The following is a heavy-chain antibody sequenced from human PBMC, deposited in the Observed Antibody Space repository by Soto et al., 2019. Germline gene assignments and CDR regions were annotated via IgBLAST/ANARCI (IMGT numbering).Heavy chain of an antibody. CDR1: GGSISSGEYY. V-gene: IGHV4-30-4*01. J-gene: IGHJ4*02. CDR3: ARERVYGSGSSLFDY. Sequence: ILSLTFTVSGGSISSGEYYWSWIRQPPGKGLEWIGYIYYSGSTYYNPSLKSRVTISVDTSKNQFSLKLSSVTAADTAVYYCARERVYGSGSSLFDYWGQGTLVTV. CDR2: IYYSGST. D-gene: IGHD3-10*01.